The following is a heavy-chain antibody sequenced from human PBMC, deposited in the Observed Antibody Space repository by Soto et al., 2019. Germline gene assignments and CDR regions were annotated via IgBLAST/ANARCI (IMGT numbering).Heavy chain of an antibody. CDR2: IYPGDSDT. V-gene: IGHV5-51*01. Sequence: GESLKISCKGSGYSFTTYWIGWVRQMPGKGLEWMGIIYPGDSDTRYSPSFQGQVTISADKSISTAYLQWSSLKASDTAMYYCACRWDDSGYGTFYYWGKGTLVPVSS. J-gene: IGHJ4*02. CDR3: ACRWDDSGYGTFYY. CDR1: GYSFTTYW. D-gene: IGHD2-8*01.